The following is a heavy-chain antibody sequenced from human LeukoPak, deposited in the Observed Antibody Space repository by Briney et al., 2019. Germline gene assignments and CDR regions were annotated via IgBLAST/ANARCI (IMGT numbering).Heavy chain of an antibody. D-gene: IGHD6-13*01. Sequence: ASVKVSCKASGYTFTSYGISWVRQAPGQGLEWMGWISAYNGNTNYAQKLQGRVTMTTDTSTSTAYMELRSPRSGDTAVYYCARDWQQLGSNWFDPWGQGTLVTVSS. CDR1: GYTFTSYG. J-gene: IGHJ5*02. V-gene: IGHV1-18*01. CDR2: ISAYNGNT. CDR3: ARDWQQLGSNWFDP.